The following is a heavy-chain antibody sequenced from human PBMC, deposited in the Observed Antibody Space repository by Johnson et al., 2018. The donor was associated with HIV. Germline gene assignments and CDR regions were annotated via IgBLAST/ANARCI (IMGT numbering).Heavy chain of an antibody. D-gene: IGHD1-26*01. J-gene: IGHJ3*02. CDR3: AKDLGWELLRGAFDI. Sequence: VQLVESGGGLVQPGGSLRLSCVASGFTFSNYWMHWVRQAPGKGLVWVSRINSDESSTSYADSVKGRFTISRDNAKNTLYLQMNSLRAEDTAVYYCAKDLGWELLRGAFDIWGQGTMVTVSS. CDR2: INSDESST. V-gene: IGHV3-74*01. CDR1: GFTFSNYW.